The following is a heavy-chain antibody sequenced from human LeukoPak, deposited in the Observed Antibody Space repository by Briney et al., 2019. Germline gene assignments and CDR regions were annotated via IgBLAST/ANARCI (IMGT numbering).Heavy chain of an antibody. D-gene: IGHD1-20*01. V-gene: IGHV3-23*01. J-gene: IGHJ4*02. CDR3: AKGVTGTRPDYFDY. CDR1: GFTFSSYA. Sequence: PGGSLRLSCAASGFTFSSYAMNWVRQAPGKGLEWVSTISGSGGSRYNAESVRGRFTISRDNSKNTLHLQMNSLRAEDTAVYYCAKGVTGTRPDYFDYWGQGTLVTVSS. CDR2: ISGSGGSR.